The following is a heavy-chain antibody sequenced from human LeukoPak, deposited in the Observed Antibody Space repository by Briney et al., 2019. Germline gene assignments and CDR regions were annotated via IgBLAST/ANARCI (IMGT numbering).Heavy chain of an antibody. CDR3: ARALWFGETFPAY. Sequence: GGSLRLSCAASGFTFSSYWMSWVRQAPGKGLEWVANINQDGSGKYYVDSVKGRFTISRDNAKNSLYLQMNSLRAEDTAVYYCARALWFGETFPAYWGQGTLVTVSS. CDR1: GFTFSSYW. CDR2: INQDGSGK. J-gene: IGHJ4*02. V-gene: IGHV3-7*01. D-gene: IGHD3-10*01.